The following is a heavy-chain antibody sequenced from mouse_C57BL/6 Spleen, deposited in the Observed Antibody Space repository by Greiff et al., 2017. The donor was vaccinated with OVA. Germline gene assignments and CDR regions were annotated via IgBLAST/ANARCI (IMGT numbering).Heavy chain of an antibody. CDR2: IYPGDGDT. V-gene: IGHV1-80*01. CDR1: GYAFSSYW. Sequence: VQLQQSGAELVKPGASVKISCKASGYAFSSYWMNWVKQRPGQGLEWIGQIYPGDGDTNYNGKFKGKATLTADKSSSTAYMQLSSLTSEDSAVYFCASRDYEGVWFAYWGQGTLVTVSA. J-gene: IGHJ3*01. CDR3: ASRDYEGVWFAY. D-gene: IGHD2-4*01.